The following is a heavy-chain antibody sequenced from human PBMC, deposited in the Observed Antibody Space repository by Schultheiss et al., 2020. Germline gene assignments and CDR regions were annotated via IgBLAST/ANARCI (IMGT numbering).Heavy chain of an antibody. CDR3: ASHGDGYSSGWYD. CDR2: ISYDGSNK. V-gene: IGHV3-30*03. Sequence: GRSLRLSCAASGFTFSSYGMHWVRQAPGKGLEWVAVISYDGSNKYYADSVKGRFTISRDNSKNTLHLQMNSLRAEDTAVYYCASHGDGYSSGWYDWGQGTLVTVSS. D-gene: IGHD6-19*01. CDR1: GFTFSSYG. J-gene: IGHJ4*02.